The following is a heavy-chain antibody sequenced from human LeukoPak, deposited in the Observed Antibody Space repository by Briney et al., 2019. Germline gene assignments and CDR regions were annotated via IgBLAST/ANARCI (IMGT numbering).Heavy chain of an antibody. J-gene: IGHJ2*01. CDR1: GFTFRSYE. Sequence: PGGSLRLSCAASGFTFRSYEMNWVRQAPGQGLEWVSYISGSGSTIYYADSVQGRLTISRDNAKNSLYLQMNSLRAEDTAVYYCARDYGDYWWYFDLWGRGTLVTVSS. CDR3: ARDYGDYWWYFDL. D-gene: IGHD4-17*01. CDR2: ISGSGSTI. V-gene: IGHV3-48*03.